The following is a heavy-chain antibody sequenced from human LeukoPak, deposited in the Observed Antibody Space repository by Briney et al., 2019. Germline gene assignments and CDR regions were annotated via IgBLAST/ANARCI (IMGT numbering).Heavy chain of an antibody. CDR3: AKDRSYCSGGSCLYYFDY. D-gene: IGHD2-15*01. V-gene: IGHV3-30-3*01. J-gene: IGHJ4*02. Sequence: GGSLRLSCAASGFTFSSYAMPWVRQAPGKGLEWVAVISYDGSNKYYADSVKGRFTISRDNSKNTLYLQMNSLRAEDTAVYYCAKDRSYCSGGSCLYYFDYWGQGTLVTVSS. CDR2: ISYDGSNK. CDR1: GFTFSSYA.